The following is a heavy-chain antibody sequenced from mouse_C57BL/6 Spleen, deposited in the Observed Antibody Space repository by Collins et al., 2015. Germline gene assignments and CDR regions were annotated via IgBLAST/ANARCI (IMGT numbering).Heavy chain of an antibody. Sequence: QVQLQQPGAEFVMPGASVKLSCKASGYTFTSYWMHWVKQRPGQGLEWIREIDPSDSYTNYNQKFKGKSTLTVDKSSSTAYMQLSSLTSEDSAVYYCAREAFAYWGQGTLVTVSA. CDR2: IDPSDSYT. CDR1: GYTFTSYW. CDR3: AREAFAY. J-gene: IGHJ3*01. V-gene: IGHV1-69*01.